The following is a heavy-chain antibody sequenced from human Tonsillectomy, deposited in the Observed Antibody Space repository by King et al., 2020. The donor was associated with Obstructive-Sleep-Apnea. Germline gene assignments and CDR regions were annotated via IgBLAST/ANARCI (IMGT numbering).Heavy chain of an antibody. CDR3: AKSGTLGYCSSNSRHFDY. CDR1: GFTFDDYA. CDR2: ISWNSGSI. V-gene: IGHV3-9*01. D-gene: IGHD2-2*01. Sequence: VQLVESGGGLVQPGRSLRLSCAASGFTFDDYAMHWVRQAPGKGLEWVSGISWNSGSIGYADSVKGRFTISRDNAKNSLYLQMNSLRAEDTALYYCAKSGTLGYCSSNSRHFDYWGQRTLVTVSS. J-gene: IGHJ4*02.